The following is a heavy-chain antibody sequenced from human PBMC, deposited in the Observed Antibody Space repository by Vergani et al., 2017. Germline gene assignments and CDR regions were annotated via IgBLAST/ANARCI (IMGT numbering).Heavy chain of an antibody. Sequence: EVQLVESGGGLVKPGGSLRLSCAASGFSFSNAWMTWVRQGPGKGLEWVGRIKSQIDGGTTDYAAPVKGRFTISRDNSKNTLYLQMNSLRAEDTAVYYCAHLYSSSWSLDYWGQGTLVTVSS. CDR2: IKSQIDGGTT. J-gene: IGHJ4*02. V-gene: IGHV3-15*01. CDR1: GFSFSNAW. D-gene: IGHD6-13*01. CDR3: AHLYSSSWSLDY.